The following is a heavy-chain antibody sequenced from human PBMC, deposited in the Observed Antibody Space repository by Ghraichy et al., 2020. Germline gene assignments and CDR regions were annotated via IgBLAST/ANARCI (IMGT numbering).Heavy chain of an antibody. CDR1: GGSISSSSYY. V-gene: IGHV4-39*01. D-gene: IGHD3-22*01. CDR2: IYYSGST. CDR3: ARQGGYDSSGYYHIFDY. Sequence: SETLSLTCTVSGGSISSSSYYWGWIRQPPGKGLEWIGSIYYSGSTYYNPSLKSRVTISVDTSKNQFSLKLSSVTAADTAVYYCARQGGYDSSGYYHIFDYWGQGTLVTVSS. J-gene: IGHJ4*02.